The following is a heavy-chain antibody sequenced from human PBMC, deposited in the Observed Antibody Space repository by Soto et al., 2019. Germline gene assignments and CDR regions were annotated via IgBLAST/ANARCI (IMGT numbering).Heavy chain of an antibody. D-gene: IGHD6-19*01. J-gene: IGHJ4*02. CDR2: ISWNSGSI. CDR3: AKDRASAVACTGSGSYFDY. CDR1: GFTFDDYA. Sequence: EVQLVESGGGLVQPGRSLRLSCAASGFTFDDYAMHWVRQAPGKGLEWVSGISWNSGSIGYADYVKGRFTISRDNAKNSLYMQMNSLRAEDTALYYSAKDRASAVACTGSGSYFDYWGQGTLVTVSS. V-gene: IGHV3-9*01.